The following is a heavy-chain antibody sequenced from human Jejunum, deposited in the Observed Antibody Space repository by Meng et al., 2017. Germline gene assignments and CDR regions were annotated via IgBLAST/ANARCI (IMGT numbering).Heavy chain of an antibody. Sequence: QVQLQQWGAGLLKPSETLSLTCAVYGRSFSGHYWTWIRQPPGKGLEWIGEINDSGSTHYNPSLGSRVTISVDTSKSQFSLKLISVTAADTGVYYCVDSKWSANYWGQGTLVTVSS. V-gene: IGHV4-34*01. CDR3: VDSKWSANY. CDR1: GRSFSGHY. J-gene: IGHJ4*02. CDR2: INDSGST. D-gene: IGHD3-3*01.